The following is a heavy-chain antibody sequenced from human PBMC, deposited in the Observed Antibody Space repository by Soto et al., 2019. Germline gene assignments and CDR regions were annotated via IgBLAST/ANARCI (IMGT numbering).Heavy chain of an antibody. CDR1: GFSFNSYS. J-gene: IGHJ4*02. CDR2: IDTDSSTI. Sequence: PGGSLRLSCAASGFSFNSYSLNWVRQAPGKGLEWVSYIDTDSSTIDYADSVKGRFTISRDNAKNSLYLQMNSLRAEDTAVYFCARDLDYSFDYWGQGTLVTVSS. V-gene: IGHV3-48*01. CDR3: ARDLDYSFDY.